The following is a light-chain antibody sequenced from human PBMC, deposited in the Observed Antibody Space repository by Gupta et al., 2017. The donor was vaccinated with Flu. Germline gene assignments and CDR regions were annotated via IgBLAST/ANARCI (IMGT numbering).Light chain of an antibody. Sequence: EVVLTQSPVTLSLLTGDRATLSGRAMQVLSGNYVDWYQQRPGQPPRLLIYGASSRATGIPDRFSGSASGTDYTFTINRVEPEDFADYYCQQYGRSPTTFGPGTKVEMK. CDR3: QQYGRSPTT. J-gene: IGKJ1*01. V-gene: IGKV3-20*01. CDR2: GAS. CDR1: QVLSGNY.